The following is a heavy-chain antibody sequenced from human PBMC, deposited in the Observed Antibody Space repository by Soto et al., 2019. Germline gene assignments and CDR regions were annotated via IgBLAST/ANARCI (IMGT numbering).Heavy chain of an antibody. D-gene: IGHD6-13*01. Sequence: GASVKVSCKASGGTLSSYAISWVRQAPGQGLEWMGGIIPIFGTANYAQKFQGRVTITADKSTSTAYMELSSLRSEDTAVYYCARSPPPSSSSWHALDYWGQGTLVTVPQ. J-gene: IGHJ4*02. CDR2: IIPIFGTA. CDR1: GGTLSSYA. CDR3: ARSPPPSSSSWHALDY. V-gene: IGHV1-69*06.